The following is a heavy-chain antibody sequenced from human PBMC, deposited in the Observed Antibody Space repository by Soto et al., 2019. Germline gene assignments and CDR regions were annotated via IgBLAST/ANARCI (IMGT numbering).Heavy chain of an antibody. Sequence: EVQLVESGGGLVQPGRSLRLPCAASGFTFDDYAMHWVRQAPGKGLEWVSGISWNSGSIGYADSVKGRFTISRDNAKNSLYLQMNSLRAEDTALYYCAKTMITFGGVIAKPFDYWGQGTLVTVSS. V-gene: IGHV3-9*01. CDR2: ISWNSGSI. D-gene: IGHD3-16*02. CDR1: GFTFDDYA. J-gene: IGHJ4*02. CDR3: AKTMITFGGVIAKPFDY.